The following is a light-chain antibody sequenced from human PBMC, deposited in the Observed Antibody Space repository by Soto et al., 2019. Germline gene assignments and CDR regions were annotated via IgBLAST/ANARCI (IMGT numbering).Light chain of an antibody. J-gene: IGLJ2*01. CDR1: SSNIGAGYH. V-gene: IGLV1-40*01. CDR3: QSYDSSLSALV. CDR2: DNT. Sequence: SVLTQPPSVSGAPGQRVTISCTGSSSNIGAGYHVHWYQQLPGTAPQLLIYDNTNRPSGVPDRFSGSKSGTSASLAITGLQAEDEADYYCQSYDSSLSALVFGGGTKLTVL.